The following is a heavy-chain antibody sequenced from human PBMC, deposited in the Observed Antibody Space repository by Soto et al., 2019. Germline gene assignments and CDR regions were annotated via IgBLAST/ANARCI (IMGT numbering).Heavy chain of an antibody. Sequence: ASVKVSCKASGYTFTSYDINWVRQATGQGLEWMGWMNPNSGNTGYAQKFQGRVTMTRDTSISTAYMELSSLRSEDTAVYYCARGLYYGDYTDYWGQGTLVTVSS. CDR2: MNPNSGNT. D-gene: IGHD4-17*01. J-gene: IGHJ4*02. CDR1: GYTFTSYD. CDR3: ARGLYYGDYTDY. V-gene: IGHV1-8*01.